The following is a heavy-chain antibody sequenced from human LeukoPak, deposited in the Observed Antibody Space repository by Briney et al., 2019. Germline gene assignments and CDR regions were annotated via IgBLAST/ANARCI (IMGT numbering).Heavy chain of an antibody. CDR3: ARSFSSRFSSPRRPYYFDY. J-gene: IGHJ4*02. D-gene: IGHD6-13*01. CDR1: GFTFSSYW. Sequence: PGGSLRLSCAASGFTFSSYWMIWVRQAPGKGLEWVANINQDGSEKFYVDSVRGRFTISKDNAKNTLYLEMNSLKVEDTAIYYCARSFSSRFSSPRRPYYFDYWGQGTLVTVSS. V-gene: IGHV3-7*03. CDR2: INQDGSEK.